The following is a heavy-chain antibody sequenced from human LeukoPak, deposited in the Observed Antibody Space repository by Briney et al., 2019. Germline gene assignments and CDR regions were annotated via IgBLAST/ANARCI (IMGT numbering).Heavy chain of an antibody. CDR2: IWYDGSNK. J-gene: IGHJ4*02. CDR3: ARDRSYDFWSGYSTPDY. V-gene: IGHV3-33*01. D-gene: IGHD3-3*01. CDR1: GFTFSSYG. Sequence: QSGGSLRLSCAASGFTFSSYGMHWVRQAPGKGLEWVAVIWYDGSNKYYADSVEGRFTISRDNSKNTLDLQMNSLRAEDTAVYYCARDRSYDFWSGYSTPDYWGQGTLVTVSS.